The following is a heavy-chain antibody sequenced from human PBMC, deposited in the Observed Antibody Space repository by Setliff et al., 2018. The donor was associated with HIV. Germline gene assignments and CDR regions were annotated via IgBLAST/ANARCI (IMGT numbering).Heavy chain of an antibody. CDR1: GGSISYYY. J-gene: IGHJ5*02. V-gene: IGHV4-59*12. D-gene: IGHD3-10*01. Sequence: SETLSLTCTVSGGSISYYYWSWIRQPPGKGLEWIGSISYSGSTYYKSSLKSRVTISVDASKNHFSLKLSSVTAADTAVYYCARCPVLLWFGKISGVDWFDPWGQGTLVTVS. CDR2: ISYSGST. CDR3: ARCPVLLWFGKISGVDWFDP.